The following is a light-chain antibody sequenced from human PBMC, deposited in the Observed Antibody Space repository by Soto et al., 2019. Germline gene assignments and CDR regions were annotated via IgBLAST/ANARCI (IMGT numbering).Light chain of an antibody. Sequence: SALTQPASVSGSPGQSITISCTGTSSDVGAYNYVTWHQQHPGKVPKLIIYEVSNRPSGVSDRFSGSKSGNTASLTISGLQAEDEADYYCNSWTRSSTYIFGTGTKVTVL. CDR1: SSDVGAYNY. V-gene: IGLV2-14*01. CDR2: EVS. J-gene: IGLJ1*01. CDR3: NSWTRSSTYI.